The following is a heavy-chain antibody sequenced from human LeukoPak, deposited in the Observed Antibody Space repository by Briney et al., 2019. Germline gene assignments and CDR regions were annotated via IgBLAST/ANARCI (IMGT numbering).Heavy chain of an antibody. CDR3: ARGSGITWATHYYYGMDV. J-gene: IGHJ6*02. Sequence: GGSLRLSCAASGFTFSSYGMHWVRQAPGKGLEWVAVISYDGSSKYYADSVKGRFTISRDNSKNTLYLQMNSLRAEDTAVYYCARGSGITWATHYYYGMDVWGQGTTVTVSS. CDR1: GFTFSSYG. D-gene: IGHD3-10*01. V-gene: IGHV3-30*03. CDR2: ISYDGSSK.